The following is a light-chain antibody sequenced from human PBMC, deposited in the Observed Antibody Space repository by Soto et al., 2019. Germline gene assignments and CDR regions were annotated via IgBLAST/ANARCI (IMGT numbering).Light chain of an antibody. Sequence: QSALTQSASVSGSPGQSITISCTGTSSDVGAYNYVSWYQQHPGKAPKLMIYDVSNRPSGVSNRFSGSKSSDTASLTISGLQAEDEADYFCGSYTTSSNYVFGTGTKVTVL. CDR3: GSYTTSSNYV. CDR2: DVS. CDR1: SSDVGAYNY. J-gene: IGLJ1*01. V-gene: IGLV2-14*01.